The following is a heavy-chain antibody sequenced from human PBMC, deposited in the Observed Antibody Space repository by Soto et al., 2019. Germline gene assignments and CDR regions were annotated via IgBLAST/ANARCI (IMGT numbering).Heavy chain of an antibody. J-gene: IGHJ6*02. CDR1: GYSFTSYW. V-gene: IGHV5-10-1*01. Sequence: PGESLKISCKGSGYSFTSYWISWVRQMPGKGLEWMGRIDPSDSYTNYSPSFQGHVTISADKSISTAYLQWSSLKASDTAMYYCARLNEYCSRTSCYGANYYYDMDVWGQGTTVT. D-gene: IGHD2-2*01. CDR3: ARLNEYCSRTSCYGANYYYDMDV. CDR2: IDPSDSYT.